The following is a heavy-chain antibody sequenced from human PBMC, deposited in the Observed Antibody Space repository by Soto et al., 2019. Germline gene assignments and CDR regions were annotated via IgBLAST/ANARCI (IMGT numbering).Heavy chain of an antibody. CDR1: GFTFSSYA. V-gene: IGHV3-30-3*01. J-gene: IGHJ6*02. D-gene: IGHD3-3*01. Sequence: GGSLRLSCAASGFTFSSYAMHWVRQAPGKGLEWVAVISYDGSNKYYADSVKGRFTISRDNSKNTLYLQMNSLRAEDTAVYYCPRDFGVVIITHVPNYYYGMDVWGQGTTVTVSS. CDR2: ISYDGSNK. CDR3: PRDFGVVIITHVPNYYYGMDV.